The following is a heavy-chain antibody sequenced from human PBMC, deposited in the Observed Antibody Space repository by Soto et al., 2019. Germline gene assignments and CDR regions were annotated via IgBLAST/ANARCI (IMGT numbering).Heavy chain of an antibody. J-gene: IGHJ6*02. D-gene: IGHD1-1*01. CDR1: GYTFSTHA. Sequence: ASVKVSCKASGYTFSTHAMHWVRQAPGQSLEWMGWINSGTGQTKHSHRFQDRISITRDTSASTAYMELSSLRSEDTAAYYCARGKGMEENYYYGLDIWGQGTTVTVSS. V-gene: IGHV1-3*04. CDR2: INSGTGQT. CDR3: ARGKGMEENYYYGLDI.